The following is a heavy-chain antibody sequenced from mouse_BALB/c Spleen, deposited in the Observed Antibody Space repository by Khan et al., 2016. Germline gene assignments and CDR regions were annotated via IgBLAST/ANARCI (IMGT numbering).Heavy chain of an antibody. CDR2: ISYSGST. Sequence: EVQLQESGPGLVKPSQSLSLTCTVTGYSITSDYAWNWIRQFPGNKLEWMGYISYSGSTSYNPSLKSRISITRDTSKNQFFLQLNSVTTEDTATCYCARYHYYGYWFAYWGQGTLVTVSA. V-gene: IGHV3-2*02. CDR3: ARYHYYGYWFAY. D-gene: IGHD1-2*01. CDR1: GYSITSDYA. J-gene: IGHJ3*01.